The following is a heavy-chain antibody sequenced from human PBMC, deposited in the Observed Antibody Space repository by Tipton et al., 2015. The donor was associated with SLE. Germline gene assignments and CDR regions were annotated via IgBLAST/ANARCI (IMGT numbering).Heavy chain of an antibody. J-gene: IGHJ4*02. CDR2: IFYSGST. Sequence: TLSLTCAVSGYSISSGYYWTWIRQPPGKGPEWIGNIFYSGSTNYSPSLKSRVTISLDTSKTQFSLNLRSVTAADTAIYYCARGGYSSGWYGDYFVYCGQGTLVTVSS. D-gene: IGHD6-19*01. CDR1: GYSISSGYY. V-gene: IGHV4-61*01. CDR3: ARGGYSSGWYGDYFVY.